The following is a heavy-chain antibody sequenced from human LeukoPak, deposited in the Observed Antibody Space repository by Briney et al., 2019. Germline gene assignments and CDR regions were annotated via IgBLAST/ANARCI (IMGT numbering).Heavy chain of an antibody. J-gene: IGHJ4*02. D-gene: IGHD6-19*01. CDR3: AGARGAVAGDFDC. V-gene: IGHV3-66*01. Sequence: PGGSLRLSCAASGFIVSSYYMTWVRQAPGKGLEWLSVIYSGGSTYYADSVKGRVAISRDTSRNTLYLQMNSLRAEDTAVYYCAGARGAVAGDFDCWGQGTLVTVSS. CDR2: IYSGGST. CDR1: GFIVSSYY.